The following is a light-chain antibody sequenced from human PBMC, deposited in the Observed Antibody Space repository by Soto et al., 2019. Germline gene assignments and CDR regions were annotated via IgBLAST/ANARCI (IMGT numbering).Light chain of an antibody. CDR2: EDY. V-gene: IGLV2-23*02. CDR1: SSDVGTNNL. CDR3: CSYAGRSTFPYV. J-gene: IGLJ1*01. Sequence: QSALAQPASVSGSPGQSITISCTGTSSDVGTNNLVSWYQHRPGKAPKLIIYEDYKRPSDLSDRFSGSKSDNTASLTISGLHGEDADDYVCCSYAGRSTFPYVFGTGTKLTVL.